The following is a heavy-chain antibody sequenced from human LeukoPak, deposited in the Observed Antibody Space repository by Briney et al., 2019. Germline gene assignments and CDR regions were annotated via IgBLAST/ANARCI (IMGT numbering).Heavy chain of an antibody. V-gene: IGHV3-43D*03. CDR1: GFTFDDYA. D-gene: IGHD6-13*01. J-gene: IGHJ4*02. CDR2: ISWDGGST. CDR3: AKDTGLYSSTWYGFDY. Sequence: PGGSLRLSCAASGFTFDDYAMHWVRQAPGKGLEWVSLISWDGGSTYYADSVKGRFTISRDNSKNSLYLQMNSLRAEDTALYYCAKDTGLYSSTWYGFDYWGQGTLVTVSS.